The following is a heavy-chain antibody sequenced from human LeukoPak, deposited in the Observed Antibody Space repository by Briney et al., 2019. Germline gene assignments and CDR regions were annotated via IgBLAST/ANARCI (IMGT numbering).Heavy chain of an antibody. D-gene: IGHD2-2*02. Sequence: ASVKVSCKASGYTFTGYYMHWVRQAPGQGLEWMGWINPNSGGTNYAQKFQGRVTMTRDTSISTAYMELSRLRSDDTAVYYCARQGYCSSTSCSTLYYYGMDVWGQGTTVTVSS. CDR2: INPNSGGT. J-gene: IGHJ6*02. CDR3: ARQGYCSSTSCSTLYYYGMDV. V-gene: IGHV1-2*02. CDR1: GYTFTGYY.